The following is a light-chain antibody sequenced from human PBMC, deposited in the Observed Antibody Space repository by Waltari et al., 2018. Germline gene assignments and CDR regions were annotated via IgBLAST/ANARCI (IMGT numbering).Light chain of an antibody. Sequence: QSVLTQPPSVSGAPGQRVTISCSGSSSNIGAGYDVHWYQQFSGTAPKLLLYHNDNRPSGVPARFSGSRSGTSASLAITGLRTDDEAEYFCQSYDSGQWVFGGGTKLTVL. CDR1: SSNIGAGYD. J-gene: IGLJ2*01. CDR2: HND. CDR3: QSYDSGQWV. V-gene: IGLV1-40*01.